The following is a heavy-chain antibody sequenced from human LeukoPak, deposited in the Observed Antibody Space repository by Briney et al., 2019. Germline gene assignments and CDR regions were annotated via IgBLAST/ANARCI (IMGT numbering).Heavy chain of an antibody. D-gene: IGHD3-10*01. CDR1: GFTFSSYS. Sequence: GGSLRLSCAASGFTFSSYSMNWVRQAPGKGLEWVSYISSSSSTIYYADSVKGRFTISRDNAKNSLYLQMNSLRAEDTAVYYCARDWALWFGESDYYYGMDVWGQGTTVTVSS. V-gene: IGHV3-48*04. CDR2: ISSSSSTI. J-gene: IGHJ6*02. CDR3: ARDWALWFGESDYYYGMDV.